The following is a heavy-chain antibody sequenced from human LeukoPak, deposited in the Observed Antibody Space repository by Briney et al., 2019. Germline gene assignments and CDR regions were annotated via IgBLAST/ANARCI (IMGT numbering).Heavy chain of an antibody. CDR2: IWFDGSNK. V-gene: IGHV3-33*07. CDR1: GRTIGLYG. CDR3: ARERYEGSGSHYFALDV. Sequence: GRSLRLSCEASGRTIGLYGMFWVRQAPGKGLEWVAAIWFDGSNKYYADSVKGRFTISRDNSRNTVLLQMDSLSAEDTAVYYCARERYEGSGSHYFALDVWGQGTMVIVSS. J-gene: IGHJ6*02. D-gene: IGHD3-10*01.